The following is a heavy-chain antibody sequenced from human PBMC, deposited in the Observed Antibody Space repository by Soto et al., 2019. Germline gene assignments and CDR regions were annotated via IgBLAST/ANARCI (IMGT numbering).Heavy chain of an antibody. CDR1: GYTFTSYD. D-gene: IGHD6-13*01. V-gene: IGHV1-8*01. CDR2: MNPNSGNT. Sequence: GASVKVSCKASGYTFTSYDINWVRQATGQGPEWMGWMNPNSGNTGYAQKFQGRVTMTRNTSISTAYMELSSLRSEDTAVYYCARLRDIAAAGTWARYYYYGMDVWGQGTTVTVSS. J-gene: IGHJ6*02. CDR3: ARLRDIAAAGTWARYYYYGMDV.